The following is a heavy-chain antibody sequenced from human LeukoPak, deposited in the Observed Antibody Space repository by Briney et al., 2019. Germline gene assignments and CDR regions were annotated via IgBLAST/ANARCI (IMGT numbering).Heavy chain of an antibody. V-gene: IGHV4-30-4*08. Sequence: SETLSLTCTVSGGPISSGDYYWSWIRQPPGKGLEWIGYTYYSGSTYYNPSLKSRVTISVDTSKNQFSLKLSSVTAADTAVYYCARISTEADYFDYWGQGTLVTVSS. CDR1: GGPISSGDYY. CDR3: ARISTEADYFDY. J-gene: IGHJ4*02. CDR2: TYYSGST. D-gene: IGHD2-2*01.